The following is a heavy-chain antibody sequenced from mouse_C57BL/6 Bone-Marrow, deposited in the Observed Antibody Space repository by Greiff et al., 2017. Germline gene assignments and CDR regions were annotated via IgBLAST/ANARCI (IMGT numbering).Heavy chain of an antibody. V-gene: IGHV1-59*01. CDR3: ARAHYYGSHYYYAMDD. D-gene: IGHD1-1*01. CDR1: GYTFTSYW. Sequence: VQLQQPGAELVRPGPSVKLSCKASGYTFTSYWMHWVKQRPGQGLEWIGVIDPSDSYTNYNQKFKGQATLTVDTSSSTAYRQLSRLTAEDSAVYYCARAHYYGSHYYYAMDDWGQGTSVTVAS. CDR2: IDPSDSYT. J-gene: IGHJ4*01.